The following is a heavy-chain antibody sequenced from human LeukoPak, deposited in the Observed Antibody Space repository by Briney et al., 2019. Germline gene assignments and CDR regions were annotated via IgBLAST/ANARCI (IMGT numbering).Heavy chain of an antibody. D-gene: IGHD3-22*01. Sequence: ASVKVSCKASGYTFTGYYMHWVRQAPGQGLEWMGRINPNSGGTNYAQKFQGRVTMNRDTSISTAYMELSRLRSDDTAVYYCARVYYDSSGSLFDPWGQGTLVTVSS. J-gene: IGHJ5*02. CDR3: ARVYYDSSGSLFDP. CDR1: GYTFTGYY. CDR2: INPNSGGT. V-gene: IGHV1-2*06.